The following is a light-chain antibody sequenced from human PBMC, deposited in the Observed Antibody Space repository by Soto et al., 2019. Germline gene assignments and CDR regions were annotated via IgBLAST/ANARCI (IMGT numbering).Light chain of an antibody. CDR2: EVS. CDR1: SSDVGGYNY. Sequence: QSALTQPASVSGSPGQSITISCTGTSSDVGGYNYVSWYQQHPGKAPKLMIYEVSNRPSGVSNRFSRFKSGNTASLTISGLQAEDEADYYCSSYTSSSTPYVFGTGTKLTVL. J-gene: IGLJ1*01. V-gene: IGLV2-14*01. CDR3: SSYTSSSTPYV.